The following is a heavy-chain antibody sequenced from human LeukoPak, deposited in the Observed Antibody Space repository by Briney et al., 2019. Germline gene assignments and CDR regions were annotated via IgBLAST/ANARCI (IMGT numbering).Heavy chain of an antibody. Sequence: PGGSLRLSCAASGFTFSSYSMNWVRQPPGKGLEWVSSISSSSSYIDYADSVKGRFTISRDNAKNSLYLQMNSLRAEDTAVYYCARDGYSIKAYYFDYWGQGTLVTVSS. CDR2: ISSSSSYI. J-gene: IGHJ4*02. D-gene: IGHD6-13*01. CDR3: ARDGYSIKAYYFDY. V-gene: IGHV3-21*01. CDR1: GFTFSSYS.